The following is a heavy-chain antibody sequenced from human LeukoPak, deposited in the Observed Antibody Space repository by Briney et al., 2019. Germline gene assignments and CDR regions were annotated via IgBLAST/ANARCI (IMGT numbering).Heavy chain of an antibody. V-gene: IGHV3-30*18. CDR2: ISYDGSNK. D-gene: IGHD2-21*02. J-gene: IGHJ1*01. CDR1: GFTFSSYG. Sequence: PGGSLRLSCAASGFTFSSYGMHWVRQAPGKGLEWVAVISYDGSNKYYADSVKGRFTISRDNSKNTLYLQMNSLRAEDTAVYYCAKLPSMYCGGDCYTEYFSTGARAPWSPSPQ. CDR3: AKLPSMYCGGDCYTEYFST.